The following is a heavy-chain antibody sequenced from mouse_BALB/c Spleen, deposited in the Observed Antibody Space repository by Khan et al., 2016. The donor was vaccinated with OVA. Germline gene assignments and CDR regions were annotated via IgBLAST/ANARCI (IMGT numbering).Heavy chain of an antibody. Sequence: QVQLKESGAELARPGASVKMSCKASGSTFTTYTIHWVKQRPGQGLEWIGYIIPSNDYTNYNQKFKDRATLTADKSSSTAYMQLSSLTSEDSAVXYCSREGAYYRSDGWFAYWGQGTLVTVSA. V-gene: IGHV1-4*01. J-gene: IGHJ3*01. CDR2: IIPSNDYT. D-gene: IGHD2-14*01. CDR1: GSTFTTYT. CDR3: SREGAYYRSDGWFAY.